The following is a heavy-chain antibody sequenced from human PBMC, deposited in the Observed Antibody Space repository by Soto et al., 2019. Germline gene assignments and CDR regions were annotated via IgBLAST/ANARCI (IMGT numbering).Heavy chain of an antibody. Sequence: SETLSLTCAVSGGSISSGGYSWSWIRQPPGKGLEWIGYIYHSGSTYYNPSLKSRVTISVDRSKNQFSLKLSSVTAADTAVYYCARGDYYGSGSYLHWGQGTLVTVSS. CDR1: GGSISSGGYS. CDR2: IYHSGST. CDR3: ARGDYYGSGSYLH. J-gene: IGHJ4*02. V-gene: IGHV4-30-2*01. D-gene: IGHD3-10*01.